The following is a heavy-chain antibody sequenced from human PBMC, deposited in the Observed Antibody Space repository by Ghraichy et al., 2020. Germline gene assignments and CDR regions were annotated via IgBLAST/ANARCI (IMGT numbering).Heavy chain of an antibody. V-gene: IGHV3-7*03. Sequence: LTCAASGFTFGGDWMSWVRQAPGKGLEWVGNIKDDGSEQYYVDSVKGRFTISRDNAKNSLYLHMDSLRAEDTAVYYCVRDHDYWGRGTLVIVSS. CDR2: IKDDGSEQ. CDR1: GFTFGGDW. J-gene: IGHJ4*02. CDR3: VRDHDY.